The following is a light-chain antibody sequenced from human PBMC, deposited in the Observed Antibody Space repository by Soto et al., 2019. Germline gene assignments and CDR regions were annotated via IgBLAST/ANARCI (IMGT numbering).Light chain of an antibody. CDR3: QQYNNWPVFT. CDR1: QSVSSK. Sequence: EIVMTQSPATLSVSPGEGATLSCRASQSVSSKLAWYQQKPGQAPRLLIYGASTRATGIPARFSGSGSGAEYTLTISSLQSEDFAVYYCQQYNNWPVFTFGPGTRVDFK. CDR2: GAS. J-gene: IGKJ3*01. V-gene: IGKV3-15*01.